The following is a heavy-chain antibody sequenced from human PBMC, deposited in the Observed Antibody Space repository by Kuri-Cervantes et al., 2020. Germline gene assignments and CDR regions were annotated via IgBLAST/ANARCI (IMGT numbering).Heavy chain of an antibody. CDR3: AKDGGVVVPAAPLYYYYGMDV. CDR1: GFTFSSYA. D-gene: IGHD2-2*01. V-gene: IGHV3-23*01. J-gene: IGHJ6*02. Sequence: GESLKISCAASGFTFSSYAMSWVRQAPGKGLEWVSAISGSGGSTYCADSVKGRFTISRDNSKNTLYLQMNSLRAEDTAVYYCAKDGGVVVPAAPLYYYYGMDVWGQGTTVTVSS. CDR2: ISGSGGST.